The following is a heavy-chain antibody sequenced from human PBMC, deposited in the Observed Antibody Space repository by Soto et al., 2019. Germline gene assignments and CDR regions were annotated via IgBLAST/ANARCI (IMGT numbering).Heavy chain of an antibody. CDR2: IKQDGSEK. CDR3: ARDSGSSWYERGLDY. CDR1: GFTFSSYW. J-gene: IGHJ4*02. Sequence: GGSLRLSCAASGFTFSSYWMSWVRQAPGKGLEWVANIKQDGSEKYYVDSVKGRFTISRDNAKNSLYLQMNSLRAEDTAVYYCARDSGSSWYERGLDYWGQGTLVTVSS. V-gene: IGHV3-7*01. D-gene: IGHD6-13*01.